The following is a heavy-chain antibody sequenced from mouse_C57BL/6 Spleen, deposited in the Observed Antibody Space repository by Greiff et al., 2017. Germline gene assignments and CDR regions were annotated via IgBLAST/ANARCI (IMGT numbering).Heavy chain of an antibody. Sequence: QVQLKQSGPELVKPGASVKLSCKASGYTFTSYYMNWVKQRPGQGLEWIGWIDPTDGSTKYNEKFKGKATLTVDTSSSTAYLQLRSLTSEDSAVYFCARHGLGAFDYWGQGTTRTVSS. CDR2: IDPTDGST. D-gene: IGHD3-3*01. CDR1: GYTFTSYY. V-gene: IGHV1-85*01. J-gene: IGHJ2*01. CDR3: ARHGLGAFDY.